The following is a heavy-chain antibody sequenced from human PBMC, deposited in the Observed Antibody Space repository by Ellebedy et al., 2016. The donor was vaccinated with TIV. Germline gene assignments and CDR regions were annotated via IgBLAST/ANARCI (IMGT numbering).Heavy chain of an antibody. D-gene: IGHD1-26*01. CDR3: ARGTLVGATRALGTLYY. Sequence: SETLSLTXTVSGGSISSSSYYWGWIRQPPGKGLEWIGSIYYSGSTYYNPSLKSRVTISVDTSKNQFSLKLSSVTAADTAVYYCARGTLVGATRALGTLYYWGQGTLVTVSS. CDR2: IYYSGST. V-gene: IGHV4-39*07. CDR1: GGSISSSSYY. J-gene: IGHJ4*02.